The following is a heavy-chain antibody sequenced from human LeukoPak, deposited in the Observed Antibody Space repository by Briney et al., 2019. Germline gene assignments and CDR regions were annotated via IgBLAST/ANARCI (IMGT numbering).Heavy chain of an antibody. D-gene: IGHD4-23*01. V-gene: IGHV3-7*03. CDR1: GFTFSSHV. Sequence: GGSLRLSCAASGFTFSSHVMTWVRQAPGKGLEWVANINQEGNDKYYVDSVKGRFTISRDNTKNSLFLQMNSLRAEDTAVYYCVVTRTRGDHWGQGTLVTVSS. CDR2: INQEGNDK. J-gene: IGHJ4*02. CDR3: VVTRTRGDH.